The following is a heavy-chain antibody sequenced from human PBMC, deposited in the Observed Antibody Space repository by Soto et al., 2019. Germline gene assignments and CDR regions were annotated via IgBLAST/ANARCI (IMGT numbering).Heavy chain of an antibody. CDR1: GGSFSGYY. CDR2: INHSGST. V-gene: IGHV4-34*01. Sequence: SETLSPTCAVYGGSFSGYYWSWIRQPTGKGLEWIGEINHSGSTNYNPSLKSRVTISVDTSKNQFSLKLSSVTAADTAVYYCARARGYSYGRYYYYYYGMDVWGQGTTIT. J-gene: IGHJ6*02. CDR3: ARARGYSYGRYYYYYYGMDV. D-gene: IGHD5-18*01.